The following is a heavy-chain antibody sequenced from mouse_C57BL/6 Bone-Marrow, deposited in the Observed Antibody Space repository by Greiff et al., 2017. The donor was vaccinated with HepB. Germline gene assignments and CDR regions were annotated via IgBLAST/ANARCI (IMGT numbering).Heavy chain of an antibody. CDR1: GYAFSSSW. J-gene: IGHJ3*01. CDR2: IYPGDGDT. D-gene: IGHD1-1*01. Sequence: VQLQESGPELVKPGASVKISCKASGYAFSSSWMNWVKQRPGKGLEWIGRIYPGDGDTNYNGKFKGKATLTADKSSSTAYMQLSSLTSEDSAVYFCARERDYYGSSQFAYWGQGTLVTVSA. CDR3: ARERDYYGSSQFAY. V-gene: IGHV1-82*01.